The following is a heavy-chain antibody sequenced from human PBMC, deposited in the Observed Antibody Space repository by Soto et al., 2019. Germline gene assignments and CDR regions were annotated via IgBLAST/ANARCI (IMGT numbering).Heavy chain of an antibody. CDR3: ARDRNSPQIVVVPAAIHGWFDP. CDR1: GGTFSSYT. V-gene: IGHV1-69*04. Sequence: SVKVSCKASGGTFSSYTISWVRQAPGQGLEWMGRIIPILGIANYAQKFQGRVTITTDKSTSTAYMELSSLRSEDTAVYYCARDRNSPQIVVVPAAIHGWFDPWGQGTLVTVSS. CDR2: IIPILGIA. J-gene: IGHJ5*02. D-gene: IGHD2-2*01.